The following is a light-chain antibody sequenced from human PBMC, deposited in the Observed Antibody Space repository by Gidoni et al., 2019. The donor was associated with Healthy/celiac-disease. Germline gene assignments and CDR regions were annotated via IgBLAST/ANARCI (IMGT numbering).Light chain of an antibody. CDR3: QQYGSSP. Sequence: DIVLTQSPGTLSLSPGETATLSCRASQSVSSSYLAWYQQKPGQAPRLLIYGAASRATGIPDRFSGSGSGTDFTLTISRLEPEDFAVYYCQQYGSSPFGQGTKVEIK. V-gene: IGKV3-20*01. J-gene: IGKJ1*01. CDR1: QSVSSSY. CDR2: GAA.